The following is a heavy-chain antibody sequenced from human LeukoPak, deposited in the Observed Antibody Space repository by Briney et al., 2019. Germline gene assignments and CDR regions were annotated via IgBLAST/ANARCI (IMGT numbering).Heavy chain of an antibody. Sequence: SETLSLTCAVYGGSFSDYSWNWIRQPPGKGLEWIGEINRSGSTNYNPSLRGRVTISVDTSKNQFSLKLSSVTAADTAVYYCAAEVGDYVDYWGQGTLVTVSS. J-gene: IGHJ4*02. D-gene: IGHD1-26*01. CDR3: AAEVGDYVDY. CDR2: INRSGST. CDR1: GGSFSDYS. V-gene: IGHV4-34*01.